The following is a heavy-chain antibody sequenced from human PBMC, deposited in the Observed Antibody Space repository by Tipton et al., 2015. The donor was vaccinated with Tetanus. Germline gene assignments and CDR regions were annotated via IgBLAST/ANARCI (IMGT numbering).Heavy chain of an antibody. CDR3: ARDHRLSASYAGWFDP. V-gene: IGHV4-59*01. CDR1: GGSINPYY. Sequence: TLSLTCTVSGGSINPYYWSWIRQPPGKGLEWIGNVYSSGSTYYNPSLKGRVTISVDTSTTQFSLRLYSVTAADTAIYYCARDHRLSASYAGWFDPWGQGTLVTVSS. D-gene: IGHD1-26*01. CDR2: VYSSGST. J-gene: IGHJ5*02.